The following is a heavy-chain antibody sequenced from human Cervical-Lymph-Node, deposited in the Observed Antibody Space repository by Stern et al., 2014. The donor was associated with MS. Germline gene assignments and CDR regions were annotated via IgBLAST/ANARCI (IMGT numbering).Heavy chain of an antibody. CDR2: IYHSGST. J-gene: IGHJ2*01. CDR1: GGSISSSNW. V-gene: IGHV4-4*02. CDR3: ARERRTLGWYFDL. Sequence: QVQLQESGPGLVKPSGTLSLTCAVSGGSISSSNWWSWVRQPPGKGREWMGEIYHSGSTNYNPSLKNRVTISVDKSKNQFSLKLSSVTAADTAVYYCARERRTLGWYFDLWGRGTLVTVSS. D-gene: IGHD1-14*01.